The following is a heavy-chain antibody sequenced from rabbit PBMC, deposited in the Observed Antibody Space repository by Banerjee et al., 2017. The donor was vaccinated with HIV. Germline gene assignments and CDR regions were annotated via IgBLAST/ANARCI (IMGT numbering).Heavy chain of an antibody. CDR2: IAGSSSGFT. CDR1: GFSLISSDY. CDR3: ARDTGTSFSSYGMDL. Sequence: QSLEESGGGLFQPEGSLTLTCKASGFSLISSDYICCVRQAPGKGLEWISCIAGSSSGFTYSATWATGRFTISKTSSTTVTLQMTSLTVADTATYFCARDTGTSFSSYGMDLWGQGSLVTVS. J-gene: IGHJ6*01. D-gene: IGHD7-1*01. V-gene: IGHV1S40*01.